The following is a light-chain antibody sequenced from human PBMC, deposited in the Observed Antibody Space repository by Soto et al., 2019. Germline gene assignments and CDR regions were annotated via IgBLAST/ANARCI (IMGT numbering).Light chain of an antibody. Sequence: EIVLTQSPGTRSLSPGERATLSCGASQSISSHYFAWYQQKPGQAPRLLIYAASTRATGIPDRFSGSGSGTDFTLTISRLEPEDFAVYYCQQYDTSPWTFGRGTKVDIK. CDR3: QQYDTSPWT. J-gene: IGKJ1*01. CDR2: AAS. CDR1: QSISSHY. V-gene: IGKV3-20*01.